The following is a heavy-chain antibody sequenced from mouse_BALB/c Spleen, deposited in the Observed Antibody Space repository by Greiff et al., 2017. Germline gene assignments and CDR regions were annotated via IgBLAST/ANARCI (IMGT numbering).Heavy chain of an antibody. V-gene: IGHV2-9*02. CDR2: IWAGGST. D-gene: IGHD2-10*02. J-gene: IGHJ2*01. CDR3: ARGQYGNYAYYFDY. Sequence: QVQLQQSGPGLVAPSQSLSITCTVSGFSLTSYGVHWVRQPPGKGLEWLGVIWAGGSTNYNSALMSRLSISKDNSKSQVFLKMNSLQTDDTAMYYCARGQYGNYAYYFDYWGQGTTLTVSS. CDR1: GFSLTSYG.